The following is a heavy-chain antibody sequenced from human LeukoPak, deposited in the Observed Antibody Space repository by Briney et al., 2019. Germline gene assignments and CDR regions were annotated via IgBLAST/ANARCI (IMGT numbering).Heavy chain of an antibody. Sequence: PGGSLRLSCAASGFTFSSYEMNWVRQAPGKGLEWVSYISSSGSTIYYADSVKRRFTISRYNAKNSLYLQMNSLRAEDKAVYYCARVGFGELSDWGQGTLVTVSS. V-gene: IGHV3-48*03. CDR1: GFTFSSYE. D-gene: IGHD3-10*01. J-gene: IGHJ4*02. CDR2: ISSSGSTI. CDR3: ARVGFGELSD.